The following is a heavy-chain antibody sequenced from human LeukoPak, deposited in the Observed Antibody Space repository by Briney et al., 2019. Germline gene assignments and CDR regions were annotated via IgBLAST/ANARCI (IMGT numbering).Heavy chain of an antibody. J-gene: IGHJ3*02. CDR3: ARSNGAQILGIGTVGAFDI. CDR1: GGSISSYY. V-gene: IGHV4-59*01. Sequence: AETLSLTCTVSGGSISSYYWSWIRQPPGKGLEWLGYIYYSGSTNYNPSLTSRVTISVDTSKNQFSLKLSSVTAADTAVYYCARSNGAQILGIGTVGAFDIWGQGTMVTVSS. CDR2: IYYSGST. D-gene: IGHD7-27*01.